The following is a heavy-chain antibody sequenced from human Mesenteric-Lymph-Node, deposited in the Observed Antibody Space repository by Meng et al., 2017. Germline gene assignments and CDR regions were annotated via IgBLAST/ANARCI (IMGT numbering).Heavy chain of an antibody. Sequence: GLLQEPGPGLVKPPGTLSLTCAVSGGSSSSSNWWSWVRQPPGKGLEWIGKIYHSGITIYNPSLKSRVTMSVDNSKNQFSLKLNSMTAADTAVYYCARDPTGGEDHQRVWGQGTLVTVSS. CDR3: ARDPTGGEDHQRV. CDR2: IYHSGIT. V-gene: IGHV4-4*03. D-gene: IGHD1-14*01. CDR1: GGSSSSSNW. J-gene: IGHJ4*02.